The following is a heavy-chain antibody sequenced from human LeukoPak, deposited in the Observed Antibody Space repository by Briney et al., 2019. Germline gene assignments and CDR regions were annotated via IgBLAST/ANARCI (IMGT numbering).Heavy chain of an antibody. D-gene: IGHD1-26*01. CDR2: ISSSSSYI. CDR3: ARGFSGSYYGASDY. J-gene: IGHJ4*02. CDR1: GFTFSSYS. Sequence: GGSLRLSCAASGFTFSSYSMNWVRQAPGKGLEWASSISSSSSYIYYADSVKGRFTIPRDNAKNSLYLQMNSLRAEDTAVYYCARGFSGSYYGASDYWGQGTLVTVSS. V-gene: IGHV3-21*01.